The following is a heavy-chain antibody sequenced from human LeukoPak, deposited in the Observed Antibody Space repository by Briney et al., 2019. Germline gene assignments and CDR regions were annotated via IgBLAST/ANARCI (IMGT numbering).Heavy chain of an antibody. CDR2: IYTSGST. V-gene: IGHV4-61*02. CDR3: ARVTGYDWESSYDY. D-gene: IGHD5-12*01. CDR1: GGSISSGSYY. J-gene: IGHJ4*02. Sequence: SETLSLTCTVSGGSISSGSYYWSWIRQPAGEGLEWIGRIYTSGSTKYNPSLKSRVTISVDTSKNQFSLKLSSVTAADTAVYYCARVTGYDWESSYDYWGQGTLVTVSS.